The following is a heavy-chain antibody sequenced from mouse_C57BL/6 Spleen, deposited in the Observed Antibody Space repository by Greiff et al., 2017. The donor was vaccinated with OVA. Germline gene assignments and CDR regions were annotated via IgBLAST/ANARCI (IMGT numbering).Heavy chain of an antibody. CDR1: GYTFTSYW. V-gene: IGHV1-69*01. CDR2: IDPSDSYT. Sequence: QVQLQQPGAELVMPGASVKLSCKASGYTFTSYWMHWVKQRPGQGLEWIGEIDPSDSYTNYNQKFKGKSTLTVDKSSSTAYMQLSSLTSEDSAVYYCARRGQRRLQDYWGQGTTLTVSS. D-gene: IGHD3-2*02. CDR3: ARRGQRRLQDY. J-gene: IGHJ2*01.